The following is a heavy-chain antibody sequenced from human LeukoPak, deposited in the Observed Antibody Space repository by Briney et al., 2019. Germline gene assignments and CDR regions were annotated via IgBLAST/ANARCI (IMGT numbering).Heavy chain of an antibody. CDR1: GYTFTSYG. Sequence: ASVKVSCKASGYTFTSYGISWVRQAPGQGLEWMGWIRAYNGNTNYAQKLQGRVTMTTDTSTSTAYMELRSLRSDDTAVYYCARAPYYYGSGSYFYYWGQGTLVTVSS. V-gene: IGHV1-18*01. CDR3: ARAPYYYGSGSYFYY. J-gene: IGHJ4*02. CDR2: IRAYNGNT. D-gene: IGHD3-10*01.